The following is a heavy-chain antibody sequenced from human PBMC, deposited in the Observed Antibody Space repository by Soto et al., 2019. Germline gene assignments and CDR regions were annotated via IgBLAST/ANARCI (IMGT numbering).Heavy chain of an antibody. V-gene: IGHV4-30-4*01. Sequence: PSETLSLTCTVSGGSISSGDYYWSWIRQPPGKGLEWIGYIYYSGSTYYNPSLKSRVTISVDTSKNQFSLKLSSVTAADTAVYYCARAWLQLHYYGMDVWGQGTTVTVSS. CDR2: IYYSGST. CDR1: GGSISSGDYY. J-gene: IGHJ6*02. D-gene: IGHD5-12*01. CDR3: ARAWLQLHYYGMDV.